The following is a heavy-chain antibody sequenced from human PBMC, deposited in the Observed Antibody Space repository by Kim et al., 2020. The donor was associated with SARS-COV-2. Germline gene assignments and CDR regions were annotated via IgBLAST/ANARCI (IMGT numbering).Heavy chain of an antibody. D-gene: IGHD6-19*01. CDR2: IDPSDSYT. J-gene: IGHJ4*02. V-gene: IGHV5-10-1*01. CDR1: GYSFTSYW. Sequence: GESLKISCKGSGYSFTSYWISWVRQMPGKGLEWMGRIDPSDSYTNYSPSFQGHVTISADKSISTAYLQWSSLKASDTAMYYCARHGGRRGVYAVAGKNPIDYWGQGTLVTVSS. CDR3: ARHGGRRGVYAVAGKNPIDY.